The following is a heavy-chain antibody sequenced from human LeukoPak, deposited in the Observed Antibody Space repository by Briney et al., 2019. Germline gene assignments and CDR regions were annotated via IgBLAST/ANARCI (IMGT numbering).Heavy chain of an antibody. V-gene: IGHV1-46*01. Sequence: ASVKVSCKASGYTFTSYYMHGVRQAPGRGLEWMGIINPSGGSTSYAQKFQGRVTMTRDTSTSTVYMELSSLRSEDTAVYYCARGAVAGYYFDYWGQGTLVTVSS. CDR3: ARGAVAGYYFDY. D-gene: IGHD6-19*01. CDR1: GYTFTSYY. CDR2: INPSGGST. J-gene: IGHJ4*02.